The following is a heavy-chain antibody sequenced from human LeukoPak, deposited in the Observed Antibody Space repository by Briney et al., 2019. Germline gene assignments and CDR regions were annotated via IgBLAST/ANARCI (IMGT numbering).Heavy chain of an antibody. Sequence: PGGSLRLSCAASGFTFSSYAMHWVRQAPGKGLEWVAVISYGGSNKNYADSVKGRFTISGDNSKNTLYLQMNSLRAEDTSVYYCARSPGILGTNYFDYWGQGTLATVSS. V-gene: IGHV3-30*04. CDR1: GFTFSSYA. J-gene: IGHJ4*02. D-gene: IGHD1-26*01. CDR2: ISYGGSNK. CDR3: ARSPGILGTNYFDY.